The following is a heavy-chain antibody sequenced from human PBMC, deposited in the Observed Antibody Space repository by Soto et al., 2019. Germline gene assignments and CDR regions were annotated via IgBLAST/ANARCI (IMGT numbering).Heavy chain of an antibody. CDR2: ISCSSSYI. V-gene: IGHV3-21*01. CDR1: GFTFNNYG. Sequence: EVQLVESGGGLVKPGGSLRLSCAASGFTFNNYGMNWVRQAPGKGLEWVSSISCSSSYIYYADSVKGRFTISRDNAKNXXYLQMTSLRAEDTAVYYCARVVAYCDPSYYYGMDVWGQGTTVTVSS. J-gene: IGHJ6*02. D-gene: IGHD3-22*01. CDR3: ARVVAYCDPSYYYGMDV.